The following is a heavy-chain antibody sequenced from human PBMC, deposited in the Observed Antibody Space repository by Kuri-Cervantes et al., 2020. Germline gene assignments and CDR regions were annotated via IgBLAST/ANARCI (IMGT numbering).Heavy chain of an antibody. D-gene: IGHD2-15*01. Sequence: ASVKVSCKASGYTFTYRYLHWVRQAPGQALEWMGWISAYNGDANYAQKFQGRVTMTTDTSSSTAYMELRSLRSDDTAVYYCARDFRVGGREGQLGYCSGGSCRTPRGRILGGPGELGYWGQGTLVTVSS. CDR2: ISAYNGDA. J-gene: IGHJ4*02. V-gene: IGHV1-18*04. CDR3: ARDFRVGGREGQLGYCSGGSCRTPRGRILGGPGELGY. CDR1: GYTFTYRY.